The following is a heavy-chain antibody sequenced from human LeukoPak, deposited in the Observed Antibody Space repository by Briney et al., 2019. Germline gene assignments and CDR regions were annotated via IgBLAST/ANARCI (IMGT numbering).Heavy chain of an antibody. D-gene: IGHD6-13*01. CDR1: GFTFDDYA. CDR3: AKDSKRYSSSWYSACFDY. Sequence: GRSLRLSCAASGFTFDDYAMHWVRQAPGKGLEWVSGISRNSGSIGYADSVKGRFTISRDNAENSLYLQMNSLRAEDTALYYCAKDSKRYSSSWYSACFDYWGQGTLVTVSS. V-gene: IGHV3-9*01. CDR2: ISRNSGSI. J-gene: IGHJ4*02.